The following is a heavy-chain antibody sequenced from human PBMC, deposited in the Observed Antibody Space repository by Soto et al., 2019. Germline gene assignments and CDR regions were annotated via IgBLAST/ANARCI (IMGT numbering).Heavy chain of an antibody. Sequence: ASVKVSCKASGYTFTSYGISWVRQAPGQGLEWMGWISAYNGNTNYAQKLQGRVTMTTDTSTSTAYMELRSLRSDDTAVYYCARDNSGYDRGDDAFDIWGQGTMVTVSS. CDR2: ISAYNGNT. V-gene: IGHV1-18*01. D-gene: IGHD5-12*01. J-gene: IGHJ3*02. CDR1: GYTFTSYG. CDR3: ARDNSGYDRGDDAFDI.